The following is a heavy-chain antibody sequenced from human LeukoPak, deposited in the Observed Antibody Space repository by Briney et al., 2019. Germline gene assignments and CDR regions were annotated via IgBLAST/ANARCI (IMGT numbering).Heavy chain of an antibody. CDR2: IWYDGSNK. CDR3: ARGGEDIVVVPAADYYYGMDV. Sequence: GRSLRLSCAASGFTFSSYGMHWVRQAPGKGLEWVAVIWYDGSNKYYADSVKGRFTISRGNSKNTLYLQMNSLRAEDTAVYYCARGGEDIVVVPAADYYYGMDVWGKGTTVTVSS. CDR1: GFTFSSYG. D-gene: IGHD2-2*01. J-gene: IGHJ6*04. V-gene: IGHV3-33*01.